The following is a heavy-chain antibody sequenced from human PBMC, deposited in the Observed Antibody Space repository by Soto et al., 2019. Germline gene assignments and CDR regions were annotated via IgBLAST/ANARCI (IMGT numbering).Heavy chain of an antibody. CDR2: IKSKTDGGTT. D-gene: IGHD3-9*01. Sequence: EVQLVESGGGLVKPGGSLRLSCAASGFTFSNAWMSWVRQAPGKGLEWVGRIKSKTDGGTTDYAAPVKGRFTISRDESKNTLYLQKNSLKTEETAVDYFTTDPTDYHILTGYYTGGDYFDYWGQGTLVTVSS. CDR3: TTDPTDYHILTGYYTGGDYFDY. V-gene: IGHV3-15*01. CDR1: GFTFSNAW. J-gene: IGHJ4*02.